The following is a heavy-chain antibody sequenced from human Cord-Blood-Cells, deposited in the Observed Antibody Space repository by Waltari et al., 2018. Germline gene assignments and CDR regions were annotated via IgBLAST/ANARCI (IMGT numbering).Heavy chain of an antibody. J-gene: IGHJ2*01. CDR3: ARGGGLHWYFDL. CDR2: IISRGSTI. V-gene: IGHV3-48*03. CDR1: GFTFGRYE. Sequence: EVQLVESGGGVVQPGGSLRLCGAASGFTFGRYEMTWCPQAPGKGLEWVSYIISRGSTIYYADSVKGRFTISRDNAKNSLYLQMNSLRAEDTAVYYCARGGGLHWYFDLWGRGTLVTVSS.